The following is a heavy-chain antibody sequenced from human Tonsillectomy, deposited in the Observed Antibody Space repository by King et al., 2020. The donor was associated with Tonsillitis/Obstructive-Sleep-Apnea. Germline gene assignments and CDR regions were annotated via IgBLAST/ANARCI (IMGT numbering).Heavy chain of an antibody. D-gene: IGHD5-12*01. V-gene: IGHV3-33*01. CDR2: IWYDGSNK. CDR1: GFTFSSYG. CDR3: AREIGYSGYDYPSYYMDV. Sequence: QLVQSGGGVVQPGRSLRLSCAASGFTFSSYGMHWVRQAPGKGLEWVAVIWYDGSNKYYADSVKGRFTISRDNSKNTLYLQMNSLRAEDKAVYYCAREIGYSGYDYPSYYMDVWGKGTTVTVSS. J-gene: IGHJ6*03.